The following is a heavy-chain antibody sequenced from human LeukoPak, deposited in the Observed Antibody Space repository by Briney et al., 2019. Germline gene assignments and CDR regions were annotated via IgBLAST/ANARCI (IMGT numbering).Heavy chain of an antibody. CDR1: GFTFTNYG. J-gene: IGHJ4*02. D-gene: IGHD5-12*01. V-gene: IGHV3-33*01. Sequence: GGSLRLSCAASGFTFTNYGMHWVRQVPGEGLEWVAVIWFDGSSRYYADSVKGRFTISRDNSKNTLYLQMNSLRAEDTAVYYCARGRDSGYDDWGQGTRVTVPS. CDR3: ARGRDSGYDD. CDR2: IWFDGSSR.